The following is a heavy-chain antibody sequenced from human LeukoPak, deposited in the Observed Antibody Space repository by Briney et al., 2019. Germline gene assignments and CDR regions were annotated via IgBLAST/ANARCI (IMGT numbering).Heavy chain of an antibody. V-gene: IGHV3-7*01. CDR3: ARVADCSGGSCYSGVVYFDY. D-gene: IGHD2-15*01. CDR2: IKQDGSEK. CDR1: GFTFSSYW. J-gene: IGHJ4*02. Sequence: GGSLGLSCAASGFTFSSYWMSWVRQAPGKGLEWVANIKQDGSEKYYVDSVKGRFTISRDNAKNSLYLQMNSLRAEDTAVYYCARVADCSGGSCYSGVVYFDYWGQGTLVTVSS.